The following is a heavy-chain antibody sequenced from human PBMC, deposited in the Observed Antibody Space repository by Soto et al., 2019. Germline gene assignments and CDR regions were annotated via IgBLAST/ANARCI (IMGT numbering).Heavy chain of an antibody. CDR2: ISAYNGNT. Sequence: ASGKVSCKASGYTFTSYGISWVRQAPGQGLEWMGWISAYNGNTNYAQKLQGRVTMTTDTSTSTAYMELRSLRSDDTAVYYCARESPDNFVVVPAAMPGVNWFDPWGQGTLVTVSS. V-gene: IGHV1-18*01. CDR3: ARESPDNFVVVPAAMPGVNWFDP. D-gene: IGHD2-2*01. CDR1: GYTFTSYG. J-gene: IGHJ5*02.